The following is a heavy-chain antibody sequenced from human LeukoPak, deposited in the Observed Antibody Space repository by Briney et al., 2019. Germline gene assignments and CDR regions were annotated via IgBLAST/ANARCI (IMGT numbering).Heavy chain of an antibody. CDR1: GVSISSSSYY. D-gene: IGHD3-10*01. J-gene: IGHJ4*02. CDR2: IYYSGNT. CDR3: ASLSASGSGNY. Sequence: PSETLSLTCTVSGVSISSSSYYWGWIRQPPGMGLEWIGSIYYSGNTYYSPSLKSRVTISVDTSKNQLSLKLSSVTAADTALYYCASLSASGSGNYWGQGTLVTVSS. V-gene: IGHV4-39*01.